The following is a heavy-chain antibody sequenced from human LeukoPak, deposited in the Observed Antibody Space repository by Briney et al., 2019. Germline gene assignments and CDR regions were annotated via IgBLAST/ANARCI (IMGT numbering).Heavy chain of an antibody. J-gene: IGHJ5*02. CDR1: GYTFTSYA. D-gene: IGHD3-10*01. Sequence: ASVKVSCKASGYTFTSYAMHWVRQAPGQRLEWMGWISAYNGNTNYAQKLQGRVTMTRDTSISTAYMELRSLTSEDTAIYYCVRDGEGVAISVNFWFDPWGQGTLVTVSS. V-gene: IGHV1-3*01. CDR3: VRDGEGVAISVNFWFDP. CDR2: ISAYNGNT.